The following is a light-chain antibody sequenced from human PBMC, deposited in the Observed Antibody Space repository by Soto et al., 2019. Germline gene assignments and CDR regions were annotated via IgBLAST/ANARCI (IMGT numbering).Light chain of an antibody. V-gene: IGKV1-5*01. CDR2: DAS. CDR3: HQYSSYSPRT. CDR1: QSINNW. Sequence: DIQMTQSPSTLSASVGDRVTITCRASQSINNWLAWYQQKPGKAPKLLIYDASSLESGVPPRFNGSGSGTEFSLTISSLQPDDYAAYCCHQYSSYSPRTFGQGTKVEMK. J-gene: IGKJ1*01.